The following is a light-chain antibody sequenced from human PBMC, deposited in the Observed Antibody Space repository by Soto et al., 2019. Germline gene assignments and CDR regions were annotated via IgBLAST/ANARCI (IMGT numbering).Light chain of an antibody. J-gene: IGLJ1*01. CDR2: EVS. CDR3: SSYRSSSTRV. V-gene: IGLV2-14*01. CDR1: SSDVGGYNY. Sequence: QSVLTQPASVSGSPGQSITISCTGTSSDVGGYNYVSWYQQYPGKAPKLMIYEVSNRPSGVSNRFSGSKSGNTASLTISGFLAEDEADYYCSSYRSSSTRVFGTGTKVTVL.